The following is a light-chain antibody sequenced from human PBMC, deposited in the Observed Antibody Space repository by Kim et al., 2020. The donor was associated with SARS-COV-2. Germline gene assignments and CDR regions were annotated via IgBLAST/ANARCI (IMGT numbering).Light chain of an antibody. CDR1: QRISTN. V-gene: IGKV3-15*01. Sequence: EIVLTQSPVTLSVSPGETATLSCRASQRISTNLAWYQQRPGQAPRLLIFNASTRATGIPARFSGSGSGTEFTLTISSLQSEDSALYYCQQYNNWLTWTFGQGTKVEI. CDR3: QQYNNWLTWT. J-gene: IGKJ1*01. CDR2: NAS.